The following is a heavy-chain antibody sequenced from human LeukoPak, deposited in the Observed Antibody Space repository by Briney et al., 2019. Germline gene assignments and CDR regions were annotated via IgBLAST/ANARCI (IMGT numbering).Heavy chain of an antibody. D-gene: IGHD3-22*01. CDR1: GFTFDDYA. CDR3: AKDYYDSSGLMDDAFDI. V-gene: IGHV3-9*01. CDR2: ISWSSGSI. Sequence: GGSLRLSCAASGFTFDDYAMHWVRQAPGKGLEWVSGISWSSGSIGYADSVKGRFTISRDNAKNSLYLQMNSLRAEDTALYYCAKDYYDSSGLMDDAFDIWGQGTMVTVSS. J-gene: IGHJ3*02.